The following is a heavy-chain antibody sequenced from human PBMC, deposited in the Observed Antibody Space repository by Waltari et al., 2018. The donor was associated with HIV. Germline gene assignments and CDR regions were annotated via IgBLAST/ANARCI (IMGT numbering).Heavy chain of an antibody. CDR1: GFTFSRYA. CDR2: ISYDGSNK. Sequence: QVQLVESGGGVVQPGRSLRLPWSASGFTFSRYALHWVRQAPGKGLEWVAVISYDGSNKYYADSVKGRFTISRDNSKNTLYLQMNSLRAEDTAVYYCARGGGYSSSYYFDYWGQGTLVTVSS. D-gene: IGHD5-12*01. J-gene: IGHJ4*02. V-gene: IGHV3-30-3*01. CDR3: ARGGGYSSSYYFDY.